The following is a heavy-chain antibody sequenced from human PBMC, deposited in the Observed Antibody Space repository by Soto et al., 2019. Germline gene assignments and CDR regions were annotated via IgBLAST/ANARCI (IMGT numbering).Heavy chain of an antibody. Sequence: EVRLLESGGGLVQPGGSLRLSCTASGFPFRTYAMTWVRQAPGKGLEWVSTISDSGGNTYYADSVKGRFTISRDNSKNTLYLQMNSLRAGDTAIFYCAKVDSSSWYYGMDVW. CDR1: GFPFRTYA. J-gene: IGHJ6*01. V-gene: IGHV3-23*01. CDR3: AKVDSSSWYYGMDV. CDR2: ISDSGGNT. D-gene: IGHD6-13*01.